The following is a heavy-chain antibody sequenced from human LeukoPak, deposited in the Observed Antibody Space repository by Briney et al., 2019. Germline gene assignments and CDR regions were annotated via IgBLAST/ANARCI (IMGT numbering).Heavy chain of an antibody. CDR2: ISSSSSTI. Sequence: GGSLRLSCAASGFTFSSYSMNWVRQAPGKGLEWVSYISSSSSTIYYADSVKGRFTISRDNAKNSLYLQMNSLRAEDTAVYYCARDLTLVVAAYCDAFDIWGQGTMVTVSS. CDR1: GFTFSSYS. V-gene: IGHV3-48*04. CDR3: ARDLTLVVAAYCDAFDI. J-gene: IGHJ3*02. D-gene: IGHD2-15*01.